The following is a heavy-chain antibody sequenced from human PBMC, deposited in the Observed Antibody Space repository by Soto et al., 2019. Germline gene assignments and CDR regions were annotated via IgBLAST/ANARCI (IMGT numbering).Heavy chain of an antibody. CDR2: IIPIFGTA. CDR1: GGTFSRYA. J-gene: IGHJ6*02. D-gene: IGHD3-22*01. Sequence: QVQLVQSGAEVKKPGSSVKVSCKASGGTFSRYAISWVRQAPGQGLEWMGGIIPIFGTANYAQKFQGRVTITADESTSTAYMELSSLRSEDTAVYYCARGNSSGYYPYYYYGMDVWGQGTTVTVSS. CDR3: ARGNSSGYYPYYYYGMDV. V-gene: IGHV1-69*01.